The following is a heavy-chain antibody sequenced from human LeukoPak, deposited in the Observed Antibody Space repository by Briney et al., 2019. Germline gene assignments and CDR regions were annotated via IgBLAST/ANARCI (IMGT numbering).Heavy chain of an antibody. D-gene: IGHD2-2*01. CDR2: AYYRSKWYN. J-gene: IGHJ5*02. Sequence: SQTLSLTCAISGDSVSSNSAAWNWIRQSPSRGLEWLGRAYYRSKWYNDYAVSVKSRVTINPDTSKNQFSLHLNSVTPEDTAVYYCARRLTQYDCFDPWGQGILVTVSS. V-gene: IGHV6-1*01. CDR1: GDSVSSNSAA. CDR3: ARRLTQYDCFDP.